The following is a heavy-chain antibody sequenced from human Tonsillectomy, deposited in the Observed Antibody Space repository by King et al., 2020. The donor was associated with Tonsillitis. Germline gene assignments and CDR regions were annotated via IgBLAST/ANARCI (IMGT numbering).Heavy chain of an antibody. Sequence: LVQSGAEVKKPGASVKVSCKVSGYTLTELSMHWVRQAPGKGLEWMGGFDPEDGETIYAQKFQGRVTMTEDTSTDPAYMELGSLRSEDTAMYYCATNIITRTRIMAALYSYYGMAVWGQGTTVTVSS. V-gene: IGHV1-24*01. D-gene: IGHD1-20*01. CDR3: ATNIITRTRIMAALYSYYGMAV. CDR2: FDPEDGET. CDR1: GYTLTELS. J-gene: IGHJ6*02.